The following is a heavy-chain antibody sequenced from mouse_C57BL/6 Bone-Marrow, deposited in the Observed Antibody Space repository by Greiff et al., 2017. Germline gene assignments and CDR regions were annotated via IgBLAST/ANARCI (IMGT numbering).Heavy chain of an antibody. CDR2: IDPEIGDT. Sequence: EVQLQQSGAELVRPGASVKLSCTASGFNIKDDYIHWVKQRPEQGLEWIGWIDPEIGDTEYASKFQGKASITSDTSSNTAYLQLSSLTSEDTAVYYCSSFDGNYFDFWGQGTPLTVAS. CDR3: SSFDGNYFDF. D-gene: IGHD2-3*01. V-gene: IGHV14-4*01. CDR1: GFNIKDDY. J-gene: IGHJ2*01.